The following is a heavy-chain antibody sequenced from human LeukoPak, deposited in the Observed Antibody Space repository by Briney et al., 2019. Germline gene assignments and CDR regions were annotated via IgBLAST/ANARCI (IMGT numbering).Heavy chain of an antibody. J-gene: IGHJ4*02. CDR3: ARGSGWYAY. V-gene: IGHV4-59*08. D-gene: IGHD6-19*01. Sequence: GLECIGYIYYSGSTNYHPPLKSRVTISVDTSKNQFSLKLSSVTAADTAVYYCARGSGWYAYWGQGTLVTVSS. CDR2: IYYSGST.